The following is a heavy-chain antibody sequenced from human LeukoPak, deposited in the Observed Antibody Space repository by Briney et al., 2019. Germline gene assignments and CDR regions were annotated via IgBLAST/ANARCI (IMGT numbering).Heavy chain of an antibody. CDR2: ISSSSSYI. D-gene: IGHD1-26*01. CDR3: ARDPIVGASSFDY. CDR1: GFTFSSYS. J-gene: IGHJ4*02. V-gene: IGHV3-21*01. Sequence: PGGYLRLSCAASGFTFSSYSMNWVRQAPGKGLEWVSSISSSSSYIYYADSVKGRFTISRDNAKNSLYLQMNSLRAEDTAVYYCARDPIVGASSFDYWGQGTLVTVSS.